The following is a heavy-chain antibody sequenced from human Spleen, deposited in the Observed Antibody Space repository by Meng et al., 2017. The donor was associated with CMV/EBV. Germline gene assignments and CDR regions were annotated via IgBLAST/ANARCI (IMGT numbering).Heavy chain of an antibody. CDR1: GFTVSSNY. Sequence: GESLKISCAASGFTVSSNYMSWVRQAPGKGLEWVSVIYSGGSTYYADSVKGRFTISRDNSRDTLYLQMNGVRPEDTAVYYCVRDSRNILGEDYFWGQGTLVTVSS. CDR2: IYSGGST. CDR3: VRDSRNILGEDYF. J-gene: IGHJ4*02. V-gene: IGHV3-53*05. D-gene: IGHD2-21*01.